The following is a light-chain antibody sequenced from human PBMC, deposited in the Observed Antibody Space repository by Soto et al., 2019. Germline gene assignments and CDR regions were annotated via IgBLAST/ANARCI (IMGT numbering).Light chain of an antibody. V-gene: IGLV1-40*01. J-gene: IGLJ1*01. CDR1: SSNIGAGYD. Sequence: QSVLTQPPSVSGAPGQRVTISCTGSSSNIGAGYDVHWYQQLPGTAPKLLIYGNSNRPSGVPDRFSGSKSGTSASLAITGLQAEDEADFNCQSHDSSLSAYVFGTGTKLTVL. CDR3: QSHDSSLSAYV. CDR2: GNS.